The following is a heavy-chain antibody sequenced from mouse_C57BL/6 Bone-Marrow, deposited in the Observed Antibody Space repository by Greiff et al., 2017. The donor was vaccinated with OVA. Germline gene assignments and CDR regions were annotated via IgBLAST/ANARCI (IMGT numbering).Heavy chain of an antibody. D-gene: IGHD1-1*01. CDR2: INPYNGGT. V-gene: IGHV1-19*01. Sequence: VQLQQSGPVLVKPGASVKMSCKASGYTFTDYYMNWVKQSHGKSLEWIGVINPYNGGTSYNQKFKGKVTLTVDKASSTAYMELNSLTSEDSAVYSCAIITTVISPWYFDVWGTGTTVTVSS. CDR1: GYTFTDYY. J-gene: IGHJ1*03. CDR3: AIITTVISPWYFDV.